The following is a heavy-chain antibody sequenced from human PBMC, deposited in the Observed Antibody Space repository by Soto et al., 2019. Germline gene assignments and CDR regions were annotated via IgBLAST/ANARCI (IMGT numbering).Heavy chain of an antibody. J-gene: IGHJ4*02. CDR1: GYPLTSYY. CDR3: ARSSAVYSSSSYYFDY. Sequence: ASVKVSCTASGYPLTSYYMHWVRHAPEQGLEWMGIINPSGGSTSYAQKFRGRVTMTRDTSTSTVYMELSSLRSEDTAVYYCARSSAVYSSSSYYFDYWGQGTLVTVSS. D-gene: IGHD6-6*01. V-gene: IGHV1-46*01. CDR2: INPSGGST.